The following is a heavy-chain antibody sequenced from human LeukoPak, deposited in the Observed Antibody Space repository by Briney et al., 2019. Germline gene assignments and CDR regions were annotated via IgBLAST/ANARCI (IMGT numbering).Heavy chain of an antibody. CDR3: ARGRDGYNNY. J-gene: IGHJ4*02. CDR2: INHGGST. CDR1: GGSFSGYY. D-gene: IGHD5-24*01. Sequence: SETLSLTCAVYGGSFSGYYWSWIRQPPGKGLEWIGEINHGGSTNCNPSLKSQVTISIDTSKNQFSLKLNSVTAADTAVYYCARGRDGYNNYWGQGTLVTVSS. V-gene: IGHV4-34*01.